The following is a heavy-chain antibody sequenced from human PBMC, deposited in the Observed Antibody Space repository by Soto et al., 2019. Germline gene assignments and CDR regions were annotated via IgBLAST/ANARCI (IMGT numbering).Heavy chain of an antibody. D-gene: IGHD2-8*02. CDR3: ARDKITGLFDY. J-gene: IGHJ4*02. V-gene: IGHV4-34*01. CDR2: INHSGST. CDR1: GGSFSGYY. Sequence: SETLSLTCAVYGGSFSGYYLTWIRQPPGTGLEWIGEINHSGSTNYNPSLKSRVTISVDTSKNQFSLKLTSVTAADAAVYYCARDKITGLFDYWGQGTLVTVSS.